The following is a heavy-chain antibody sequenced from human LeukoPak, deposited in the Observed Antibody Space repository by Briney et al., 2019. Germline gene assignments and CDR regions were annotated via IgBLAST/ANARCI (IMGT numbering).Heavy chain of an antibody. D-gene: IGHD4-17*01. CDR3: ARGRLDYGDPRYFDY. Sequence: PGGSLRLSCAASGFTFSSYWMSWVRQAPGKGLEWVANIKQDGSEKYYVDSVKGRFTISGDNAKNSLYLQMNSLRAEDTAVYYCARGRLDYGDPRYFDYWGQGTLVTVSS. CDR2: IKQDGSEK. J-gene: IGHJ4*02. CDR1: GFTFSSYW. V-gene: IGHV3-7*01.